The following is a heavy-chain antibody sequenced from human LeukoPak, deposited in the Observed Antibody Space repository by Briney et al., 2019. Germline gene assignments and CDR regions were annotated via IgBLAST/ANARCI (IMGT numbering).Heavy chain of an antibody. D-gene: IGHD3-22*01. CDR2: ISGSGGST. V-gene: IGHV3-23*01. CDR3: VKRRYDSSGYFDY. CDR1: GFTLSSYA. J-gene: IGHJ4*02. Sequence: SGGSLRLSCIASGFTLSSYAMSWVRQAPGKGLEGVSVISGSGGSTYYADSVKGRFTISRDNSQNTLYLQMNSLRAEDTAVYYCVKRRYDSSGYFDYWGQGTLVTVSS.